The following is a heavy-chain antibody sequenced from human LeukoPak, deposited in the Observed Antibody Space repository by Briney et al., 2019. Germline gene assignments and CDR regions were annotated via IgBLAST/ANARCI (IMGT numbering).Heavy chain of an antibody. CDR3: VIMSHTVVPTARIYYYMDI. CDR2: FDPEKAKT. J-gene: IGHJ6*03. V-gene: IGHV1-24*01. D-gene: IGHD1-1*01. CDR1: GYTLTELF. Sequence: GASVKVSCRVSGYTLTELFIHWVRQAPGKGLKWMGSFDPEKAKTMSAQTFQGRVTMTEDTSTDTAYMHLRSLISDNTAIYYCVIMSHTVVPTARIYYYMDIWGTGTTVIVSS.